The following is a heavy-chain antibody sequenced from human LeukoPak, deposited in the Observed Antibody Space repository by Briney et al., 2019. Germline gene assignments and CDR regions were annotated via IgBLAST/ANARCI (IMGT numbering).Heavy chain of an antibody. CDR1: GFSLSTSGVG. D-gene: IGHD3-3*01. CDR3: ARRREPYDFWSGYYV. CDR2: IYWDDDK. J-gene: IGHJ4*02. V-gene: IGHV2-5*02. Sequence: SGPTLVNPTQTLTLTCTFSGFSLSTSGVGVGWIRQPPGKALEWLALIYWDDDKRYSPSLKSRLTITKDTSKSQVVLTMTNMDPVDTATYFCARRREPYDFWSGYYVWGQGTLATVSS.